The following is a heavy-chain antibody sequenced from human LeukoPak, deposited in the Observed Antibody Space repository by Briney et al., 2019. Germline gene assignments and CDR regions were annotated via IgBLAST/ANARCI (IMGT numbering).Heavy chain of an antibody. D-gene: IGHD3-3*01. J-gene: IGHJ3*02. V-gene: IGHV2-5*01. CDR1: GFSLSTRGVG. CDR3: AHRHQNYDFWSGYYPRIDAFDI. Sequence: GXTLVKXXXXXTLTXTFSGFSLSTRGVGVGWIRQPPGKALEWLSLIYWNDDKRYSPSLKSRLTITKDTSKNQVVLTMTNMDPVDTATYYCAHRHQNYDFWSGYYPRIDAFDIWGQGTMVTVSS. CDR2: IYWNDDK.